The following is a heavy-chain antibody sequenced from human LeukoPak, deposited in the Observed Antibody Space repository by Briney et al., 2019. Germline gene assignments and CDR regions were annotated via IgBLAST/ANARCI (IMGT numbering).Heavy chain of an antibody. CDR1: GFGFSSNS. V-gene: IGHV3-48*04. J-gene: IGHJ4*02. Sequence: GGSLRLSCAASGFGFSSNSMIWVRQAPGKGLEWVSYISSSSSTIYYADSVKGRFTISRDNAKNSLYLQMNSLRAEDTAVYYCATSGYSNIDYWGQGTLVTVSS. CDR2: ISSSSSTI. D-gene: IGHD4-11*01. CDR3: ATSGYSNIDY.